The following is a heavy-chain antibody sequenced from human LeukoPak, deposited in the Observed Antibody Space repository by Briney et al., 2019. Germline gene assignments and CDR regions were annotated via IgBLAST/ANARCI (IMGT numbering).Heavy chain of an antibody. V-gene: IGHV3-23*01. CDR1: GFTFSSYA. Sequence: GGSLRLSCAASGFTFSSYAMSWVRQAPGKGLEWVSAISGSGGSTYYADSVKGRFTISRDNSKNTLYLQMNSLKTEDTAVYYCAINGGTVTTHYWGQGTLVTVSS. J-gene: IGHJ4*02. D-gene: IGHD4-17*01. CDR3: AINGGTVTTHY. CDR2: ISGSGGST.